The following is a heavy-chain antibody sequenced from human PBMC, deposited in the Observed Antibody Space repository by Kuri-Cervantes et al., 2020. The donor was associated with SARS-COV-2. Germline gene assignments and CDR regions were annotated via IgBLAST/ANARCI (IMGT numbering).Heavy chain of an antibody. J-gene: IGHJ4*02. D-gene: IGHD2-15*01. CDR3: ARDRGEDIVVLVATSAYDY. CDR2: ISGSSSNI. CDR1: GFTFSSYS. Sequence: GESLKISCAASGFTFSSYSMNWVRQAPGKGLEWVSSISGSSSNIYYADSVKGRFTISRDNAKNSLYLQMNSLRAEDTAVYYCARDRGEDIVVLVATSAYDYWGQGTLVTVSS. V-gene: IGHV3-21*01.